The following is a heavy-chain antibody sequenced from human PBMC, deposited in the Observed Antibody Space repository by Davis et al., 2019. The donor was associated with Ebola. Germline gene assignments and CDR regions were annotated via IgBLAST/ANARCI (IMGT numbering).Heavy chain of an antibody. CDR3: ASGSSGWYYYYYGMDV. D-gene: IGHD6-19*01. V-gene: IGHV3-7*01. CDR1: GFTFSNYW. J-gene: IGHJ6*02. Sequence: GGSLRLSCAASGFTFSNYWMNWVRQAPGKGLEWVANIKQDGSEKYYVDSVKGRFTISRDNSKNTLYLQMNSLRAEDTAVYYCASGSSGWYYYYYGMDVWGQGTTVTVSS. CDR2: IKQDGSEK.